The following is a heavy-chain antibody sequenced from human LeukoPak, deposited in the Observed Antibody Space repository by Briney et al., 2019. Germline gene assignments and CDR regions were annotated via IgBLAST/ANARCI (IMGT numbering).Heavy chain of an antibody. V-gene: IGHV4-59*01. D-gene: IGHD3-10*02. CDR3: ARSLFEASVDY. CDR1: GGSLSSYY. Sequence: PSETLSLTCTVSGGSLSSYYWSWIRQPPGKGLEWIGYIYYSGSTNYNPSLKSRVTISVDTSKYQFSLKLSSVTAADTAVYYCARSLFEASVDYWGQGTLVTVSS. J-gene: IGHJ4*02. CDR2: IYYSGST.